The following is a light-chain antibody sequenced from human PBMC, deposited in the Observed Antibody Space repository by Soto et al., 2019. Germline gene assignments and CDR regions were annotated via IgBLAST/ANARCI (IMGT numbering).Light chain of an antibody. J-gene: IGKJ3*01. V-gene: IGKV4-1*01. CDR3: QQYYASPFT. CDR2: WAS. Sequence: DIVMTQSPDSLTVSLGERATINCMSSQTILYSSNNKNYLAWYQQKPGQPPKLLIHWASTRESGVPDRFSGSGSGTDFTLPISSLQAEDVAVYYCQQYYASPFTFGPGTQVAIK. CDR1: QTILYSSNNKNY.